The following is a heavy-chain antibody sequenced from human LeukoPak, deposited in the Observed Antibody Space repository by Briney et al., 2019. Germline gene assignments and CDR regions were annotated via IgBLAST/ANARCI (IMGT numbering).Heavy chain of an antibody. Sequence: GGSLRLSCAASGFTFSSYWMSWVRQAPGKGLEWVANIKEDGSEKYYVDSVKGRLTISRDTAKSSLYLQMNSLRAEDTAVYYCARLRAGDYFDYWGQGTLVAVSS. CDR2: IKEDGSEK. CDR3: ARLRAGDYFDY. CDR1: GFTFSSYW. J-gene: IGHJ4*02. D-gene: IGHD6-19*01. V-gene: IGHV3-7*04.